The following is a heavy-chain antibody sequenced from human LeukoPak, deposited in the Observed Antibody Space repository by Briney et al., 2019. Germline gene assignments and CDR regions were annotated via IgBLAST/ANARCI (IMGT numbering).Heavy chain of an antibody. Sequence: GGSLRLSCAASGFTFSSYGMHWVRQAPGKGLEWVAVIWYDGSNKYYADSVKGRFTISRDNSKNTLYLQMNSLRAEDTAVYYCAKDVVRYYDSSGEDYFDYWGQGTLVTVSS. CDR1: GFTFSSYG. D-gene: IGHD3-22*01. CDR2: IWYDGSNK. V-gene: IGHV3-33*06. J-gene: IGHJ4*02. CDR3: AKDVVRYYDSSGEDYFDY.